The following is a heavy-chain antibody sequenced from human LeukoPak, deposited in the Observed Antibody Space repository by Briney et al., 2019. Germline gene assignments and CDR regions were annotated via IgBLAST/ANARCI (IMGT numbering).Heavy chain of an antibody. CDR1: GFSFSDYY. J-gene: IGHJ5*02. CDR3: ARDLVYDFLTGYSGGNWVDP. D-gene: IGHD3-9*01. Sequence: PAGSLRLSCAASGFSFSDYYMSWIRQAPGQGLERVSYISSSGSTIYYADSVKGRFTISRENAKNSLYLQMNSLRAEDTAVYYCARDLVYDFLTGYSGGNWVDPWGQGTLVTVSS. V-gene: IGHV3-11*01. CDR2: ISSSGSTI.